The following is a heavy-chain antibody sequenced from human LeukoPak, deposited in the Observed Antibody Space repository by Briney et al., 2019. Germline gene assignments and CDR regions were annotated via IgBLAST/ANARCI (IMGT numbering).Heavy chain of an antibody. J-gene: IGHJ4*02. CDR2: IRAYSDDT. Sequence: ASVKVSCKASGYTFTSYGISWVRQAPGQGREGVGWIRAYSDDTHYAQSGHDRVTVTADTSTNTACMELRSLTSDDTAIYYCARDGTSYYESSGYDSWGQGTLVTVTS. D-gene: IGHD3-22*01. V-gene: IGHV1-18*01. CDR1: GYTFTSYG. CDR3: ARDGTSYYESSGYDS.